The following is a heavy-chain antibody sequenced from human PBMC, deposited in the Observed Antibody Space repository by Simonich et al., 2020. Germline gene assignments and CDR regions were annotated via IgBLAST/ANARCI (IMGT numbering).Heavy chain of an antibody. V-gene: IGHV3-21*01. J-gene: IGHJ4*02. Sequence: EVQLVESGGGLVKPGGSLRLSCAASGFTFSSYSMNWVRQAPGMGLELVTTISSSSSYLYYADSVKGRFTISRDNAKNSLYLQMNSLRAEDTAVYYCARDAAGDYWGQGTLVTVSS. CDR2: ISSSSSYL. CDR3: ARDAAGDY. D-gene: IGHD6-13*01. CDR1: GFTFSSYS.